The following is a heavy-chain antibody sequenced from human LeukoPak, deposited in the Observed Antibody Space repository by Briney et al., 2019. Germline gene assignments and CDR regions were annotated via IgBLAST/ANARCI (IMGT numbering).Heavy chain of an antibody. CDR1: GFAFSNFA. V-gene: IGHV3-23*01. J-gene: IGHJ6*03. CDR3: AKMEGQRLYDYCMDV. Sequence: GGSLRLSCAASGFAFSNFAMSWVRQAPGKGLEWVSAMSGSGYYTYYVESVKGRFTISRDNSKNTLYLHMNSLRADDTAVYYCAKMEGQRLYDYCMDVWGRGTTVNVSS. CDR2: MSGSGYYT. D-gene: IGHD3-3*01.